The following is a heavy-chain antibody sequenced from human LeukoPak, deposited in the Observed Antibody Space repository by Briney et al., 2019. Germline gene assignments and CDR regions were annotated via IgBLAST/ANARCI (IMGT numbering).Heavy chain of an antibody. CDR3: AKVTPSFAHNWFDP. J-gene: IGHJ5*02. D-gene: IGHD3-10*01. CDR1: GGSISTYY. Sequence: SETLSLTCTVSGGSISTYYWSWIRQSPEKGLEWIGDVYRSGSTNYNPSPKSRVTISVDTSKNQFSLRLTSVTAADTAVYYCAKVTPSFAHNWFDPWGQGTLVTVSS. CDR2: VYRSGST. V-gene: IGHV4-4*08.